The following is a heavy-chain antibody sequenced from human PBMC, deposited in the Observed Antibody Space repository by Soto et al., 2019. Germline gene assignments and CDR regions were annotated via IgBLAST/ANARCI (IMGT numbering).Heavy chain of an antibody. CDR2: ISPMFGAA. V-gene: IGHV1-69*19. CDR3: AREVQVHTPAFVY. Sequence: QVQLVQSGAEMQKPGSSVKVSCQSSGGTFNTYAMNWVRQAPGQGPEWMGDISPMFGAAKYAPKFQGRVTITADESTGTSYMQLSSLTSEDTALYFCAREVQVHTPAFVYWGQGTLVTVSS. CDR1: GGTFNTYA. J-gene: IGHJ4*02. D-gene: IGHD3-10*01.